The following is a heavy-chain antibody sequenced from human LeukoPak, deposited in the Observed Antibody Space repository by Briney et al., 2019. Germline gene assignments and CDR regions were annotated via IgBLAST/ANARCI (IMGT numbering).Heavy chain of an antibody. J-gene: IGHJ4*02. CDR1: GYTFRNYY. Sequence: ASVKASCKASGYTFRNYYIHWVRQAPGQGLEWMGILNPAAGTTTYAQEFQGRVTVTRDTSTSTVYMELSSLRSEDTAVYYCARDTVPNMVTVIDYWGQGTLVTVSS. V-gene: IGHV1-46*01. D-gene: IGHD5-18*01. CDR2: LNPAAGTT. CDR3: ARDTVPNMVTVIDY.